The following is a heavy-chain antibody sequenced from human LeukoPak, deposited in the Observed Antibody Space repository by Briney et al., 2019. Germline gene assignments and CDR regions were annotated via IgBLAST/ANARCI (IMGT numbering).Heavy chain of an antibody. CDR3: ASTMVRGVIIPLDP. CDR1: GASISSSY. D-gene: IGHD3-10*01. J-gene: IGHJ5*02. Sequence: SETLSLTCTVSGASISSSYWSWIRQPAGKGLEWIGRIYTSGSTNYNPSLKSRVTISVDTSKNQFSLKLSSVTAADTAVYYCASTMVRGVIIPLDPWGQGTLVTVSS. CDR2: IYTSGST. V-gene: IGHV4-4*07.